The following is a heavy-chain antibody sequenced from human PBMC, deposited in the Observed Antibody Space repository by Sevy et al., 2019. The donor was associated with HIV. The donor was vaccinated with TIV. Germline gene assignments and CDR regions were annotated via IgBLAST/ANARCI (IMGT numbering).Heavy chain of an antibody. Sequence: GGSLRLSCAASGFTFSSYWMSWVRQAPGKGLEWVANIKQDGSEKYYVDSVKGRFTISRDNAKNSLYLKMNSLRAEDTAVYYCERDTDYYDPLVTWGAFDIWGQGTMVTVSS. CDR2: IKQDGSEK. CDR3: ERDTDYYDPLVTWGAFDI. J-gene: IGHJ3*02. CDR1: GFTFSSYW. D-gene: IGHD3-22*01. V-gene: IGHV3-7*01.